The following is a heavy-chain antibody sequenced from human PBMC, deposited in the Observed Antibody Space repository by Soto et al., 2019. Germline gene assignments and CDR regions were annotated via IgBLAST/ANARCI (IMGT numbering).Heavy chain of an antibody. Sequence: PGGSLRLSCVASGFNLSSYSMNWVRQAPGKGLEWVSYLSSTTRSIYYADSVRGRFTVSRDDGKNSLYLQMNSLRVEDTAVYYCAIWGTVPYWGQGTLVTVSS. CDR3: AIWGTVPY. D-gene: IGHD3-16*01. J-gene: IGHJ4*02. CDR1: GFNLSSYS. CDR2: LSSTTRSI. V-gene: IGHV3-48*01.